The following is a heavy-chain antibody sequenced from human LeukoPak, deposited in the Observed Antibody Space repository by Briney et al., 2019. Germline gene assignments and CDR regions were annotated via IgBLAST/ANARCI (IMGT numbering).Heavy chain of an antibody. CDR1: GFTFSDYY. CDR3: ARSDCSGGSCYWGGDV. Sequence: GGSLRLSCAASGFTFSDYYMSWIRQAPGKGLEWVSYISFSGSTIYYADSVKGRFTISRDNAKNSLYLQMNSLRAEDTAVYYCARSDCSGGSCYWGGDVWGKGTTVTVSS. J-gene: IGHJ6*04. V-gene: IGHV3-11*04. CDR2: ISFSGSTI. D-gene: IGHD2-15*01.